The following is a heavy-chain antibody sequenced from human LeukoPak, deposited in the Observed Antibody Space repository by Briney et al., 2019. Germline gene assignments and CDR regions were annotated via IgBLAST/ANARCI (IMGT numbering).Heavy chain of an antibody. D-gene: IGHD3-22*01. CDR3: ARGLYYYDSSGYYLY. CDR1: GGTFSSYA. V-gene: IGHV1-69*04. CDR2: IIPILGIA. Sequence: ASVKVSCKASGGTFSSYAISWVRQAPGQGLEWMGRIIPILGIANYAQKFQGRVTITADKSTSTAYMELSSLRSEDTAVYYCARGLYYYDSSGYYLYWGQGTLVIVSS. J-gene: IGHJ4*02.